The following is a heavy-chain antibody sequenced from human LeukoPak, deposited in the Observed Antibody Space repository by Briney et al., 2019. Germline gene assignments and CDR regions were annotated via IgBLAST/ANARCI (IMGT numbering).Heavy chain of an antibody. CDR1: GGSISNYY. J-gene: IGHJ4*02. D-gene: IGHD3-16*01. Sequence: SETLSLTCTVSGGSISNYYWSWIRQHPGKGLEWIGYIYYSGSTYYNPSLKSRVTISVDTSKNQFSLKLSSVTAADTAVYYCARGPTYYFDYWGQGTLVTVSS. V-gene: IGHV4-59*06. CDR3: ARGPTYYFDY. CDR2: IYYSGST.